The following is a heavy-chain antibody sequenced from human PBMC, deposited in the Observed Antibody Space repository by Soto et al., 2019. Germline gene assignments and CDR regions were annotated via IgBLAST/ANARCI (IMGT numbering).Heavy chain of an antibody. D-gene: IGHD3-10*01. V-gene: IGHV4-31*03. CDR2: IYYSGST. CDR3: ARDYKANGYDY. Sequence: KTSETLSLTCTVSGGSISSGGYYWSWIRQHPGKGLEWIGYIYYSGSTYYNPSLKSRVTISVDTSKNQFSLKLSSVTAADTAVYYCARDYKANGYDYWGQGTLVTVSS. CDR1: GGSISSGGYY. J-gene: IGHJ4*02.